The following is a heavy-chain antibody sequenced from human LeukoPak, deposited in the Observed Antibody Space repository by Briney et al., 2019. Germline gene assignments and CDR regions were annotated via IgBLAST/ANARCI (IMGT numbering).Heavy chain of an antibody. CDR1: GGSFSGYY. J-gene: IGHJ4*02. Sequence: SETLSLTCAVYGGSFSGYYWSWIRQPPGKGLEWIGEINHSGSTNYNPPLKSRVTISVDTSKNQFSLKLSSVTAADTAVYYCACLRPIYFDYWGQGTLVTVSS. V-gene: IGHV4-34*01. D-gene: IGHD5-12*01. CDR3: ACLRPIYFDY. CDR2: INHSGST.